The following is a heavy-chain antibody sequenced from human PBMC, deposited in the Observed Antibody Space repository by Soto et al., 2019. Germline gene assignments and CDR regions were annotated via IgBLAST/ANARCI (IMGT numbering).Heavy chain of an antibody. CDR3: ARQGFGPLHGLVDV. CDR1: GGSISSYY. D-gene: IGHD3-10*01. Sequence: QVQLQESGPGLVKPSETLSLSCTVSGGSISSYYWSWFRQSPGKRMEWIGYVHHSWGSSYNPSLLSRVALSLVTSKRQSSLKVTSVSATDTAVYYCARQGFGPLHGLVDVWGQWTTVTVSS. CDR2: VHHSWGS. V-gene: IGHV4-59*08. J-gene: IGHJ6*02.